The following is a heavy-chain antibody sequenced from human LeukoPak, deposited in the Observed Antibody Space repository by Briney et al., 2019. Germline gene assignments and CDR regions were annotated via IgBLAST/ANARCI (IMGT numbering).Heavy chain of an antibody. CDR3: AKDLYYFDGDY. J-gene: IGHJ4*02. V-gene: IGHV3-23*01. D-gene: IGHD3-22*01. CDR2: ISSNGRTT. Sequence: GGSLRLSCAASGFTFNNYAMTWVRQAPGKGLECVSLISSNGRTTHYAGSVKGRFTISRDNSKNTVYLQMNSLRADDTALYYYAKDLYYFDGDYWGQGTQVTVSS. CDR1: GFTFNNYA.